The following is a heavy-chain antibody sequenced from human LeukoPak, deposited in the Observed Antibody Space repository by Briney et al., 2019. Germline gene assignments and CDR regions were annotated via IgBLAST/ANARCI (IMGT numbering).Heavy chain of an antibody. J-gene: IGHJ4*02. V-gene: IGHV3-74*01. CDR1: GFTVSNNY. CDR3: VRDGPGDFPVDY. Sequence: GGSLRLSCAASGFTVSNNYMSWVRQAPGKGLVWVSRIDSDGRSTRYADSVKGRFTISRDNAKNMLYLQMNSLRAEDTAVYFCVRDGPGDFPVDYWGQGTLVTVSS. D-gene: IGHD2/OR15-2a*01. CDR2: IDSDGRST.